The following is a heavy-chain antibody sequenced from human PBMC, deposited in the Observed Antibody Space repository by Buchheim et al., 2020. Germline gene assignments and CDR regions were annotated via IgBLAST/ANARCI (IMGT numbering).Heavy chain of an antibody. Sequence: AQLVESGGGVVQPGRSLRLSCVASGFDFSTYDVHWVRQAPGKGLVWVSGIKSDGSSTSYADSVKGRFTISRDNAKNTLYLQMSSLRAEDTAVYHCARDFSSSFDYWGQGIL. J-gene: IGHJ4*02. CDR3: ARDFSSSFDY. CDR2: IKSDGSST. D-gene: IGHD6-13*01. V-gene: IGHV3-74*01. CDR1: GFDFSTYD.